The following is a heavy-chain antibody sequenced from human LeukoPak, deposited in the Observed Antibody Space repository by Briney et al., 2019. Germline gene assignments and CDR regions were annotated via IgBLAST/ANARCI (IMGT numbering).Heavy chain of an antibody. CDR2: IIPIFGTA. CDR3: ASLSGRYGY. D-gene: IGHD1-26*01. CDR1: GGTFISYA. J-gene: IGHJ4*02. V-gene: IGHV1-69*13. Sequence: ASVKVSCKASGGTFISYAISWVRQAPGQGLEWMGGIIPIFGTANYAQKFQGRVTISADESTSTAYMELSSLRCEDMAVYYCASLSGRYGYWGQGTLVTVYS.